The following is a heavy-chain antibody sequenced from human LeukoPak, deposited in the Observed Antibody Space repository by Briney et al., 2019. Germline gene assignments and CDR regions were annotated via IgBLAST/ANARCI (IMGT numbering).Heavy chain of an antibody. D-gene: IGHD4-17*01. Sequence: ASVKVSCKASGYTFTGYYMHWVRQAPGQGLEWMGWINPNSGGTNYAQKFQGRVTMTRDTSISTAYMELSRLRSDDTAVYYCARENTVLPRYFGYWGQGTLVTVSS. CDR2: INPNSGGT. CDR1: GYTFTGYY. J-gene: IGHJ4*02. V-gene: IGHV1-2*02. CDR3: ARENTVLPRYFGY.